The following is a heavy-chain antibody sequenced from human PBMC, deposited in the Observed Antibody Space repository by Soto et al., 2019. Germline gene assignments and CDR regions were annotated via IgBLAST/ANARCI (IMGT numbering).Heavy chain of an antibody. CDR3: ARGRFVRSSSWYNWFDP. J-gene: IGHJ5*02. CDR2: INHSGST. V-gene: IGHV4-34*01. CDR1: GGSFSGYY. D-gene: IGHD6-13*01. Sequence: SETLSLTCAVYGGSFSGYYWSWIRQPPGKGLEWIGEINHSGSTNYNPSLKSRVTISVDTSKNQFSLKLSSVTAADTAVYYCARGRFVRSSSWYNWFDPWGQGTLVTVSS.